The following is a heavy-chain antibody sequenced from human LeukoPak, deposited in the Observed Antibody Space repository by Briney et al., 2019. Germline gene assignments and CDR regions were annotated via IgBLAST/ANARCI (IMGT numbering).Heavy chain of an antibody. CDR3: AKSLPAMVRGVIGIDY. CDR1: GFTFSSYA. J-gene: IGHJ4*02. D-gene: IGHD3-10*01. CDR2: ISGSGGST. V-gene: IGHV3-23*01. Sequence: GGSLRLSCAASGFTFSSYAMSWVRQAPGKGLEWVSAISGSGGSTYYADSVKGRFTISRDNSKNTLYLQMNSLRAEDTAVYYCAKSLPAMVRGVIGIDYWGQGTLVTVSS.